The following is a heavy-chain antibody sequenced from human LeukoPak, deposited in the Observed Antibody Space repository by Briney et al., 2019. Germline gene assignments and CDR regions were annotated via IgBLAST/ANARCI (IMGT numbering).Heavy chain of an antibody. CDR1: GGSISSYY. J-gene: IGHJ6*03. V-gene: IGHV4-59*01. D-gene: IGHD2-21*02. Sequence: SETLSLTCTVSGGSISSYYWSWIRQPPGTGLEWIGYIYYSGSTNYNPSLKSRVTISVDTSKNQFSLKLSSVTAADTAVYYCARAYCGGDCYRRYYYYYMDVWGKGTTVTISS. CDR2: IYYSGST. CDR3: ARAYCGGDCYRRYYYYYMDV.